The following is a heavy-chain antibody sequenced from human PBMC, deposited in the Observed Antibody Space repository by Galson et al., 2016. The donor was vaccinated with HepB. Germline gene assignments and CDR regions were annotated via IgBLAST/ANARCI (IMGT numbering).Heavy chain of an antibody. CDR2: IYSGGST. D-gene: IGHD6-19*01. J-gene: IGHJ4*02. CDR1: GFTLSSYW. CDR3: VRGVAGCDY. V-gene: IGHV3-53*01. Sequence: SLRLSCAASGFTLSSYWMSWVRQAPGKGLEWVSVIYSGGSTYYADSVKGRFTISRENAKSTVYLQINSLRAEDTAVYYCVRGVAGCDYWGQGTLVTVSS.